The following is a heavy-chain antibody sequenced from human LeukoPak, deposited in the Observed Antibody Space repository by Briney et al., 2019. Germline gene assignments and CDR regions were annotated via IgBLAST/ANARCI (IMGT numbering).Heavy chain of an antibody. CDR2: ISGSGGST. J-gene: IGHJ4*02. Sequence: GGSLRLSCAASGFTFSSYAMSWVRQAPGKGLEWVSAISGSGGSTYYADSVKGRFTISRDNSKNTLYLQMNSLRAEDTAVYYCAKDATSLQRDIVVVPAAWFDYWGQGTLVTVSS. V-gene: IGHV3-23*01. CDR1: GFTFSSYA. CDR3: AKDATSLQRDIVVVPAAWFDY. D-gene: IGHD2-2*01.